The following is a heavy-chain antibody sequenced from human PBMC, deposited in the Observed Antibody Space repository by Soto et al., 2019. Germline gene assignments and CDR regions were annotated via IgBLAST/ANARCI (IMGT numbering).Heavy chain of an antibody. D-gene: IGHD2-2*01. CDR2: ISGSGANT. CDR3: AKGLTYCSSPVCYAATPPHCDS. J-gene: IGHJ4*02. CDR1: RFTFDTYA. Sequence: EVQLLESGGDLVQPGGSLRLSGAASRFTFDTYAMSWVRQAPGRGLEWVSTISGSGANTYYADAVKGRFTISRDNSKSALDLQRNSLRAEATAVYYCAKGLTYCSSPVCYAATPPHCDSWGQGTLITVSS. V-gene: IGHV3-23*01.